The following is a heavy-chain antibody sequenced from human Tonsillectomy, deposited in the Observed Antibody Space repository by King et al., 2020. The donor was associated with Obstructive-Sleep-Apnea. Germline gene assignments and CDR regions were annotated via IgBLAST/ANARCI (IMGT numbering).Heavy chain of an antibody. V-gene: IGHV2-5*02. J-gene: IGHJ4*02. CDR3: THVRRDGYNTYFDY. CDR1: GFSLTTSGVG. CDR2: IYWVDDK. D-gene: IGHD5-24*01. Sequence: TLKESGPTLVKPTQTLTLTCTFSGFSLTTSGVGGGWIRQPPGKALEWLALIYWVDDKRYSPSLKSRFTNTKDTSKNQVVLIITNMDPVDTATYSCTHVRRDGYNTYFDYWGQGTLVTVSS.